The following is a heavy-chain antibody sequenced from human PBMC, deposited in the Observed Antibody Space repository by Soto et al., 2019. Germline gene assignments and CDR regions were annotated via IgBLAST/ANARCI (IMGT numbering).Heavy chain of an antibody. J-gene: IGHJ4*02. D-gene: IGHD1-26*01. Sequence: GGSLRLSCAASGFTFSSYGMHWVRQAPGKGLEWVAVISYDGSNKYYADSVKGRFTISRDNSKNTLYLQMNSLRAEDTAVYYCATPTPKPYSGRFALDYWGQGTLVTVSS. V-gene: IGHV3-30*03. CDR1: GFTFSSYG. CDR2: ISYDGSNK. CDR3: ATPTPKPYSGRFALDY.